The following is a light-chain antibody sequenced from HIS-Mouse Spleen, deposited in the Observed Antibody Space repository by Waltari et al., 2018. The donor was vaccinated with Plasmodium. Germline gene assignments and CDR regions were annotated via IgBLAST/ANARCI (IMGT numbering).Light chain of an antibody. J-gene: IGLJ2*01. CDR2: DDS. CDR1: NIGSKS. Sequence: SYVLTPPPSVAVAPGQTARITCRGNNIGSKSVHSYQQKPGQAPVLVVYDDSDRPSGIPERFSGSNTGNTATLTISRVEAGDEADYYCQVWDSSSDHPVFGGGTKLTVL. V-gene: IGLV3-21*02. CDR3: QVWDSSSDHPV.